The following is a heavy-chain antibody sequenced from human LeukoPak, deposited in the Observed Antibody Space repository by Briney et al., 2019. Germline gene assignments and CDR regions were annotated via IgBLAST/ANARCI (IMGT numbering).Heavy chain of an antibody. J-gene: IGHJ5*02. D-gene: IGHD4-17*01. V-gene: IGHV3-74*01. CDR3: ARDAYTTTSNWLDP. Sequence: PGGSLRLSCEASGFTLNKYWMHWVRQAPGKGLVWVSRITGDGSDIAYADSVKGRFTVSGDDAKNTLFLQMTSLRVEDTAIYYCARDAYTTTSNWLDPWGQGTLVTVSS. CDR2: ITGDGSDI. CDR1: GFTLNKYW.